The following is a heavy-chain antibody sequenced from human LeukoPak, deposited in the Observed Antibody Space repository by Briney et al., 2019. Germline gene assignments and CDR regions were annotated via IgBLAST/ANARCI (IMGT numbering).Heavy chain of an antibody. CDR3: ARRGSSTSCYDY. D-gene: IGHD2-2*01. V-gene: IGHV3-66*04. CDR2: IYSGGST. J-gene: IGHJ4*02. Sequence: GGSLRLSCAAPGFTVSSNYMSWVRQAPGKGLEWVSVIYSGGSTYYADSVKGRFTISRDNSKNTLYLQMNSLRAEDTAVYYCARRGSSTSCYDYWGQGTLVTVSS. CDR1: GFTVSSNY.